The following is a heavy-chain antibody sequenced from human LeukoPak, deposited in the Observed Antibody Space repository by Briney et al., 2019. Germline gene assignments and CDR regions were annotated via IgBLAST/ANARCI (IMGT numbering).Heavy chain of an antibody. Sequence: PGGSLRLSCAASGFTFSSYGMHWVRQAPGKGLEWVAVISYDGSNRYYADSVKGRFTISRDNSKNTLYLQMNSLKAEDTAVYYCAKGRDYYDSSGYYSLDYWGQGTLVTVSS. V-gene: IGHV3-30*18. J-gene: IGHJ4*02. CDR1: GFTFSSYG. CDR3: AKGRDYYDSSGYYSLDY. D-gene: IGHD3-22*01. CDR2: ISYDGSNR.